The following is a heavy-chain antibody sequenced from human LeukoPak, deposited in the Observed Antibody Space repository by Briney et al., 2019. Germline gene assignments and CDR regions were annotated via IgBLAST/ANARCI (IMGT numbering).Heavy chain of an antibody. V-gene: IGHV1-2*02. D-gene: IGHD3-22*01. CDR1: GYTFTGYY. J-gene: IGHJ6*03. CDR2: INPNSGGT. CDR3: AREWLPPYYYYYMDV. Sequence: ASVKVSCKASGYTFTGYYMHWVRQAPGQGLEWMRWINPNSGGTNYAQKFQGRVTMTRDTSISTAYMELSRLRSDDTAVYYCAREWLPPYYYYYMDVWGKGTTVTVSS.